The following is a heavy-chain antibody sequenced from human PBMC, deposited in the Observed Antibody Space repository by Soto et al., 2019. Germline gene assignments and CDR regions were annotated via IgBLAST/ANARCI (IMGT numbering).Heavy chain of an antibody. D-gene: IGHD6-25*01. V-gene: IGHV1-46*01. CDR3: ARYSSGDAFDI. CDR1: GYTFTSYY. CDR2: INPSGGST. J-gene: IGHJ3*02. Sequence: QVQLVQSGAEVKKPGASVKVSCKASGYTFTSYYMHWVRQAPGQGLEWMGIINPSGGSTSYAQKFQGRVTMTRDTSTSTIYMELSSLRSEDTAVYYCARYSSGDAFDIWGQGTMVTVSS.